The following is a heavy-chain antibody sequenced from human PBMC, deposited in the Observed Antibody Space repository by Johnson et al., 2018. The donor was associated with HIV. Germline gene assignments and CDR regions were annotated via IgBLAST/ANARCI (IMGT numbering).Heavy chain of an antibody. D-gene: IGHD4-17*01. V-gene: IGHV3-30-3*01. CDR2: ISYDGSNK. CDR3: ALTDYGDYPQRVPDAFDI. CDR1: GFTFSSYA. Sequence: QVQLVESGGGVAQPGRSLRLSCAASGFTFSSYAMHWVRQAPGKGLEWVAVISYDGSNKYYADSVKGRFTISRDNSKNTLYLQMNSLRAEDTAVYYCALTDYGDYPQRVPDAFDIWGQGTMVTVSS. J-gene: IGHJ3*02.